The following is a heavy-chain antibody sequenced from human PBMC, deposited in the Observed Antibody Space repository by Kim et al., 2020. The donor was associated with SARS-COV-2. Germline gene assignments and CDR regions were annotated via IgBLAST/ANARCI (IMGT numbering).Heavy chain of an antibody. J-gene: IGHJ4*02. Sequence: QGRVTITADESTSTAYMELSSLRSEDTAVYYCARERRDIVVVPAGYYFDYWGQGTLVTVSS. V-gene: IGHV1-69*01. D-gene: IGHD2-2*01. CDR3: ARERRDIVVVPAGYYFDY.